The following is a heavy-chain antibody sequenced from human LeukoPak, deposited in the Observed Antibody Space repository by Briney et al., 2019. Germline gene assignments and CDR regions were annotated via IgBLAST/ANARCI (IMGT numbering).Heavy chain of an antibody. CDR2: ISSGGSAI. V-gene: IGHV3-11*01. Sequence: GGSLRLSCAASGFTFSDYNMNWIRQAPGKGLGWLSYISSGGSAIYHADSVKGRFTISRGNAKNSLSLHMNSLRAEDTAVYYCARDVTHGGNYIDHWGQGTLVTVSS. J-gene: IGHJ4*02. CDR1: GFTFSDYN. D-gene: IGHD4-23*01. CDR3: ARDVTHGGNYIDH.